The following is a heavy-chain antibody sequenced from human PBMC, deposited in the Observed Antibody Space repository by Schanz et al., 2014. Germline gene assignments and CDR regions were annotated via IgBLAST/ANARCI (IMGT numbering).Heavy chain of an antibody. Sequence: EVQLVESGGGLVKPGGSLRLSCAASGFAFSAYSMNWVRQAPGKGLVWVSRTSHDGSFTTFADSVKGRFTISRDNAKNSLYLQMNSLRDEDTAVYYCAREGERKGMLPYYFDYWGQGALVTVSS. CDR3: AREGERKGMLPYYFDY. V-gene: IGHV3-21*01. D-gene: IGHD3-10*01. CDR1: GFAFSAYS. CDR2: TSHDGSFT. J-gene: IGHJ4*02.